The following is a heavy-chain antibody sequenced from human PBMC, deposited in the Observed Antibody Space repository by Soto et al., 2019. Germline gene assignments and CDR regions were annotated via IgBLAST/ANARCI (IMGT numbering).Heavy chain of an antibody. V-gene: IGHV4-30-4*01. Sequence: SETLSLTCTVSGSSISDEYHWTWIRQSPAKGLEWIGYISYTGTTYYNPSLKSRVTISGDTSKTQFSLRMASVTAADTAVYYCARQPAVTTTSRFFDSWGQGSLVTVSS. CDR1: GSSISDEYH. CDR2: ISYTGTT. J-gene: IGHJ4*02. CDR3: ARQPAVTTTSRFFDS. D-gene: IGHD4-17*01.